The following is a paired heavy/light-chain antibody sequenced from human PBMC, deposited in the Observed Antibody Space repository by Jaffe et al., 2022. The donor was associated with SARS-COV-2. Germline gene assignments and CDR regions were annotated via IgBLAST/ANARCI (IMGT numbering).Light chain of an antibody. V-gene: IGLV3-10*01. Sequence: SYELTQPPSVSVSPGQAATITCSGDAFPTKLAYWYQQKSGQAPVLLIFEDYKRPSNIPARFAASTSGTTATLTITGAQMEDEGDYYCYSTHPTGNVGVFGGGTKLTVL. CDR1: AFPTKL. CDR3: YSTHPTGNVGV. J-gene: IGLJ3*02. CDR2: EDY.
Heavy chain of an antibody. V-gene: IGHV3-7*01. D-gene: IGHD6-13*01. Sequence: EVQLVESGGGLVQPGGSRRLSCTASDFTFGHYWMSWVRQAPGKGLEWVANINEHGGEKKYADSVKGRFTISRDNAKNSLYLEMNSLRGDDTATYYCGRVKSAAHIDLWGQGALVTVSS. J-gene: IGHJ5*02. CDR1: DFTFGHYW. CDR3: GRVKSAAHIDL. CDR2: INEHGGEK.